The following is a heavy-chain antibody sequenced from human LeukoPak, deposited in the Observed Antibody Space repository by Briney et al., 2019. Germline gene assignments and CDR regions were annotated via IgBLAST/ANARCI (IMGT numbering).Heavy chain of an antibody. CDR1: GFTFSDYY. Sequence: GGSLRLSCAASGFTFSDYYMSWIRQAPGKGLEWVSGISGSGGRTYYAGSVKGRFTISRDNSKNTLYLQMNSLRAEDTAIYYCAKDDYGDYPRDYYYYMDVWGKGTTVTISS. J-gene: IGHJ6*03. CDR3: AKDDYGDYPRDYYYYMDV. CDR2: ISGSGGRT. V-gene: IGHV3-23*01. D-gene: IGHD4-17*01.